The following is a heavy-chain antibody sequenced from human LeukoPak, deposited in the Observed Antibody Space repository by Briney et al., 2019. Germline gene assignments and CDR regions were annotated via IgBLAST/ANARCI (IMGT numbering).Heavy chain of an antibody. CDR1: GGSISSYS. CDR3: ARGGAARSFDY. Sequence: SETLSLTCTVSGGSISSYSWSWIRQPPGKGLEWIGYIYHSGSTYYNPSLKSRVTISVDRSKNQFSLKLSSVTAADTAVYYCARGGAARSFDYWGQGTLVTVSS. J-gene: IGHJ4*02. D-gene: IGHD6-6*01. V-gene: IGHV4-30-2*01. CDR2: IYHSGST.